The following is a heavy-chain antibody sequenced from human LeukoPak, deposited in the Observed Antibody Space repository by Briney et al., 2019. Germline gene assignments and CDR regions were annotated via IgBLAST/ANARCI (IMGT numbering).Heavy chain of an antibody. CDR3: ASYPRYSSSPPFDY. Sequence: ASVKVSCKASGHTFTGYYMHWVRQAPGQGLEWMGWINPNTGGTNYAQKFQGRVTMTRDTTISTAYMELSRLTSDDTAVYYCASYPRYSSSPPFDYWRQGTLVTVSS. J-gene: IGHJ4*02. D-gene: IGHD6-19*01. V-gene: IGHV1-2*02. CDR1: GHTFTGYY. CDR2: INPNTGGT.